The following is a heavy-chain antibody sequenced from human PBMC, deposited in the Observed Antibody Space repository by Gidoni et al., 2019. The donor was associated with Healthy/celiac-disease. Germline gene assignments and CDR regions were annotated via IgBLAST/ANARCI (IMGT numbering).Heavy chain of an antibody. Sequence: QVQLVQSGAEVKKPGSSVKVSCKAYGGTFSSYAISWVRQAPGQGLEWMGGIIPICGTANYAQKFQGRVTITADESTSTAYMELSSLRSEDTAVYYCASATRYYDSSGYPDYWGQGTLVTVSS. CDR2: IIPICGTA. J-gene: IGHJ4*02. V-gene: IGHV1-69*01. CDR1: GGTFSSYA. D-gene: IGHD3-22*01. CDR3: ASATRYYDSSGYPDY.